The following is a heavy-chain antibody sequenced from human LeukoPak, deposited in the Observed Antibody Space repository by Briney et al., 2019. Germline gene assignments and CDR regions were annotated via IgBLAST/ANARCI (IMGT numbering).Heavy chain of an antibody. CDR3: ARVSPTVSNLDSSPYYFDY. J-gene: IGHJ4*02. CDR1: GYSISSGYY. Sequence: SETLSLTCTVSGYSISSGYYWGWIRQPPGKGLEWIGSIYHSGSTYYNPSLKSRVTISVDTSKNQFSLKLSFVTAADTAVYYCARVSPTVSNLDSSPYYFDYWGQGTLVTVSS. V-gene: IGHV4-38-2*02. CDR2: IYHSGST. D-gene: IGHD4-17*01.